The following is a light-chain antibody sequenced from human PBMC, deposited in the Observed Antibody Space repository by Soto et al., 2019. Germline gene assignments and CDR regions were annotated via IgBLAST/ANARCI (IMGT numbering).Light chain of an antibody. V-gene: IGLV3-1*01. CDR3: QAWDSRTDLV. CDR2: QHS. CDR1: KSGDKY. J-gene: IGLJ2*01. Sequence: SYELTQPPSVSVSPGQTASITCSGDKSGDKYTCWYQQKPGQSPVLVIYQHSQRPSGIPERFSGSTSGNTATLTISGTQAMDEADYYCQAWDSRTDLVFGGGTKLTVL.